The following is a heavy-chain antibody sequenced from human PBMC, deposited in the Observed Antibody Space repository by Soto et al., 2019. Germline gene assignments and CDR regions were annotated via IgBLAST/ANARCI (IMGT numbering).Heavy chain of an antibody. J-gene: IGHJ5*02. CDR3: ARQRHWFDP. CDR1: GVTVSIYG. V-gene: IGHV3-21*01. CDR2: ISSSSSYI. Sequence: CSMGLGCAACGVTVSIYGMNGVRQAPGKGLEWVSSISSSSSYIYYADSVKGRFTISRDNAKNSLYLQMNSLRAEDTAVYYCARQRHWFDPWGQGTLVTVHS.